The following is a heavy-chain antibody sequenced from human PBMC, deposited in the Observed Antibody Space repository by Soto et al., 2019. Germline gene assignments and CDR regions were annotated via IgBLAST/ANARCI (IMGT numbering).Heavy chain of an antibody. CDR2: INAGNGNT. Sequence: GASVKVSCKDSGYTFTSYAMHWVRQAPGQRLEWMGWINAGNGNTKYSQKFQGRVTITRDTSASTAYMELSSLRSEDTAVYYCARGPLPVPDCSSTSCQPIIQFDPWGQGTLVTVSS. J-gene: IGHJ5*02. CDR1: GYTFTSYA. CDR3: ARGPLPVPDCSSTSCQPIIQFDP. D-gene: IGHD2-2*01. V-gene: IGHV1-3*01.